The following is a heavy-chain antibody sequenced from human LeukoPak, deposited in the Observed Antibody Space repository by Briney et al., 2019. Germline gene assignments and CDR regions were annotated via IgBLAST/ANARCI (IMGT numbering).Heavy chain of an antibody. Sequence: GGSLRLSCAASGFTVSSNYMSWVRQAPGKGLEWVSVIYSGGSTYYADSVKGRFTISRDNSKNTLYLQMNSLRAEDTAVYYCASDIYLRSYSTFDYWGQGTLVTVSS. CDR1: GFTVSSNY. CDR2: IYSGGST. D-gene: IGHD1-26*01. J-gene: IGHJ4*02. V-gene: IGHV3-53*01. CDR3: ASDIYLRSYSTFDY.